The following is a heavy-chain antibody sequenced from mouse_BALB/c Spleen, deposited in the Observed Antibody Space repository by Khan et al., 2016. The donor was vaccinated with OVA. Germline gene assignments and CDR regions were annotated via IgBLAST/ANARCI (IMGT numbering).Heavy chain of an antibody. J-gene: IGHJ4*01. D-gene: IGHD2-4*01. V-gene: IGHV2-6-7*01. Sequence: QVQLKESGPGLVAPSQSLSITCTVSGFSLTGYGVNWVRQPPGKGLEWLGMIWGDGNTDYNSALKPRLSISKDNSKSQVFLKMNSLHTDDTARYYCAREIYYDYAYYYAMDYWGQGTSVTVSS. CDR2: IWGDGNT. CDR1: GFSLTGYG. CDR3: AREIYYDYAYYYAMDY.